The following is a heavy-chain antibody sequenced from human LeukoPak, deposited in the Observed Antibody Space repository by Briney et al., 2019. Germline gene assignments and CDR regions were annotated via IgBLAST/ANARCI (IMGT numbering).Heavy chain of an antibody. CDR1: GFTFSSYW. CDR2: IKQDGSEK. D-gene: IGHD3-22*01. V-gene: IGHV3-7*01. J-gene: IGHJ4*02. Sequence: GGSLRLSCAASGFTFSSYWMSWVRQAPGKGLEWVANIKQDGSEKYYVDSVKGRFTISGDNAKNSLYLQMNSLRAEDTAVYYCAKGPYYDSSGYYFWGQGTLVTVSS. CDR3: AKGPYYDSSGYYF.